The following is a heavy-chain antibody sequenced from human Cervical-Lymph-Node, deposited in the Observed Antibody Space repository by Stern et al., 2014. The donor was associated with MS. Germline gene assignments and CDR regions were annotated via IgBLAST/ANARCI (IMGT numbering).Heavy chain of an antibody. CDR2: IKHDGSEK. CDR1: GFTFSSYW. CDR3: TRAHGSNCPC. Sequence: EVQLVESGGGLVQPGGSLRLSCAASGFTFSSYWMTWVRQAPGKGLEWVANIKHDGSEKYYVDSVKGRFIIFRDNAKNSLFLQMNSLRAEDTAVYYCTRAHGSNCPCWGQGTLVTVSS. D-gene: IGHD7-27*01. V-gene: IGHV3-7*01. J-gene: IGHJ4*02.